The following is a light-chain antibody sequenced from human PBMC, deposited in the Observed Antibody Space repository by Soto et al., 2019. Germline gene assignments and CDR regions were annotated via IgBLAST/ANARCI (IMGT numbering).Light chain of an antibody. CDR3: QQSYSSPWT. Sequence: DIRVTQSPSSLSASVGDRVTITCRASQSIFNYLNWYQQKPGKAPKLLIYAASSLQSGVPSRFSGGGAGTDFTLTISSLQPEDFATYYCQQSYSSPWTFGLGTKVEIK. CDR1: QSIFNY. CDR2: AAS. J-gene: IGKJ1*01. V-gene: IGKV1-39*01.